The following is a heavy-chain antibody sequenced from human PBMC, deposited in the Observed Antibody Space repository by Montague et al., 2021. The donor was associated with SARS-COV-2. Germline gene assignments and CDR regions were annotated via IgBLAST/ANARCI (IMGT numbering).Heavy chain of an antibody. Sequence: SETLSLTCAVYGGSISGYHWTWIRQPPGKGLEWIGEINYSGSTNXNPSLKSRLTISVDTSKNQFSLKLSSVTAADTAMYYCAIVVPAAQWFGTWGQGTLVTVSS. CDR2: INYSGST. CDR1: GGSISGYH. CDR3: AIVVPAAQWFGT. D-gene: IGHD2-2*01. V-gene: IGHV4-34*01. J-gene: IGHJ5*02.